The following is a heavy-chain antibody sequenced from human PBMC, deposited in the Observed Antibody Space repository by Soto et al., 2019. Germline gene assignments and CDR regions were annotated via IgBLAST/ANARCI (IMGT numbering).Heavy chain of an antibody. CDR2: IYYSGST. D-gene: IGHD6-13*01. CDR3: ARLSPPRAANYYYYYGMDV. CDR1: GGSISSSSYY. J-gene: IGHJ6*02. V-gene: IGHV4-39*01. Sequence: SETLSLICTVSGGSISSSSYYWGWIRQPPGKGLEWIGSIYYSGSTYYNPSLKSRVTISVDTSKNQFSLKLSSVTAADTAVYYCARLSPPRAANYYYYYGMDVWGQGTTVTV.